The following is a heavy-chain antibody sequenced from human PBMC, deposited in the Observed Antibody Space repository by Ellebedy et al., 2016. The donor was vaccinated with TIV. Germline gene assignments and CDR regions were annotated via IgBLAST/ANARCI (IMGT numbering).Heavy chain of an antibody. CDR2: IAYDGSEK. V-gene: IGHV3-30-3*01. D-gene: IGHD2-2*01. CDR1: GFTFSSYA. Sequence: GESLKISCTVSGFTFSSYAIHWVRLAPGKGLEWVTLIAYDGSEKYNADSVKGRFTISRDNSKNTVYLQMNSLRSEDTAVFYCARAGGRHSTGSGFYWGQGTRVTVST. J-gene: IGHJ4*02. CDR3: ARAGGRHSTGSGFY.